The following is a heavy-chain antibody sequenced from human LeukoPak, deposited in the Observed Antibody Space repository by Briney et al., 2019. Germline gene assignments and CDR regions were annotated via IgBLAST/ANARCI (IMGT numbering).Heavy chain of an antibody. CDR2: IWYDGSNK. D-gene: IGHD3-10*01. J-gene: IGHJ4*02. CDR1: GFTFSSYG. V-gene: IGHV3-33*01. CDR3: ARGDYYGSRGDY. Sequence: AGGSLRLSCAASGFTFSSYGMHWVRQAPGKGLEWVAVIWYDGSNKYYADSVKGRFTIPRDNSKNTLYLQMNSLRAEDTAVYYCARGDYYGSRGDYWGQGTLVTVSS.